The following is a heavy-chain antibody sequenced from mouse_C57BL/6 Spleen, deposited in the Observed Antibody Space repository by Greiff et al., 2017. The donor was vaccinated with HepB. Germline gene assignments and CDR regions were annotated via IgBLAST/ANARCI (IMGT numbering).Heavy chain of an antibody. J-gene: IGHJ3*01. CDR2: IRSKSNNYAT. V-gene: IGHV10-1*01. CDR3: VRHLASYDYDGFAY. D-gene: IGHD2-4*01. CDR1: GFSFNTYA. Sequence: EVMLVESGGGLVQPKGSLKLSCAASGFSFNTYAMNWVRQAPGKGLEWVARIRSKSNNYATYYADSVKDRFTISRDDSESMLYLQMNNLKTEDTAMYYGVRHLASYDYDGFAYWGQGTLVTVSA.